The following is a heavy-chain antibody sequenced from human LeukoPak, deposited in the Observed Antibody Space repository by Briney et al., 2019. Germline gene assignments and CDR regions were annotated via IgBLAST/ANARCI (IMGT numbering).Heavy chain of an antibody. Sequence: SETLSFTCTVSGGSISSFSWSWIRQPPGEGLEGIVYIYYSGSTNNNPSLKSRVTISVDTTKNQFSLKLSSASAADTAVYYCARRPVVRGIASGMDVWGQGTTVTVSS. CDR1: GGSISSFS. J-gene: IGHJ6*02. D-gene: IGHD3-10*01. CDR2: IYYSGST. CDR3: ARRPVVRGIASGMDV. V-gene: IGHV4-59*01.